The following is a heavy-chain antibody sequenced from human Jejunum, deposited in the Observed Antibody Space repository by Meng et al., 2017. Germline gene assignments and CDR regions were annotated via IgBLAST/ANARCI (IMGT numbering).Heavy chain of an antibody. J-gene: IGHJ4*02. Sequence: GSLRLSCTVSGGSLNNYYWSWIRQPAGKGLEWIGRIYSSGSTTYNPSLKSRVTMSVDTSGNQFSLKLSSVTAADTAIYYCARDSPPVRGVIVDYWGQGTLVTVSS. CDR1: GGSLNNYY. CDR3: ARDSPPVRGVIVDY. V-gene: IGHV4-4*07. D-gene: IGHD3-10*01. CDR2: IYSSGST.